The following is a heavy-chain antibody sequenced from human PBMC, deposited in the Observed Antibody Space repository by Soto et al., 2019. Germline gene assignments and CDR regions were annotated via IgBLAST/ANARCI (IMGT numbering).Heavy chain of an antibody. Sequence: HGESLKISCKGSGYSFTSYWIGWVRQMPGKGLEWMGIIYPGDSDTRYSPSFQGQVTISADKSISTAYLQWSSLKASDTAMYYCARSRTSGWNYDAFDIWGQGTMVTVSS. J-gene: IGHJ3*02. V-gene: IGHV5-51*01. D-gene: IGHD6-19*01. CDR2: IYPGDSDT. CDR1: GYSFTSYW. CDR3: ARSRTSGWNYDAFDI.